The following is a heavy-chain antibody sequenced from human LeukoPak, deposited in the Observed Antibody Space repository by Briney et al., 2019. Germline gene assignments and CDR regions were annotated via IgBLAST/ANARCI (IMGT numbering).Heavy chain of an antibody. J-gene: IGHJ5*02. Sequence: GGSLRLSCAASGFTFSSYSMNWVRQAPGKGLEWVSSISSSSSYIYYADSVKGRFTISRDNAKNSLYLKMNSLRAEDTAVYYCARLHDFWSGSTDNWFDPWGQGTLVTVSS. CDR3: ARLHDFWSGSTDNWFDP. V-gene: IGHV3-21*01. D-gene: IGHD3-3*01. CDR1: GFTFSSYS. CDR2: ISSSSSYI.